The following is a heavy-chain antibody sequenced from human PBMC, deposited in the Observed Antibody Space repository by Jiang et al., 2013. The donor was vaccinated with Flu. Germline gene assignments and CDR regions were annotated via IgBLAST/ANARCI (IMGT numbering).Heavy chain of an antibody. D-gene: IGHD3-10*01. Sequence: SVKVSCKASGYTFTSYAMNWVRQAPRQGLEWMGWINTNTGNPTYAQGFTGRFVFSLDTSVSTAYLQISSLKAEDTAVYYCARADMVRGVIIYYYYGMDVWGQGTTVTVSS. J-gene: IGHJ6*02. CDR3: ARADMVRGVIIYYYYGMDV. CDR1: GYTFTSYA. V-gene: IGHV7-4-1*02. CDR2: INTNTGNP.